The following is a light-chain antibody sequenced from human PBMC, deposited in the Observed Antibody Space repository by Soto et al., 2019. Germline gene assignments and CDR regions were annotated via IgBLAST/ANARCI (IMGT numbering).Light chain of an antibody. Sequence: QSVLSQPPSASGTPGQRVTISCSGSSSNIGINFVYWYQQLPGTAPKLLIYSNNQRLSGVPDRFTGSRSGTSASLAIRGLQSEDEADYYCAVWDDSLRGYVFGTGTQLTVL. J-gene: IGLJ1*01. V-gene: IGLV1-47*02. CDR1: SSNIGINF. CDR2: SNN. CDR3: AVWDDSLRGYV.